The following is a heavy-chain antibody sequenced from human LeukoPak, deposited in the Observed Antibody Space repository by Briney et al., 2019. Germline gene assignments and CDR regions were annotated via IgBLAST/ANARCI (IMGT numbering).Heavy chain of an antibody. Sequence: ASVKVSCKASGGTFSSYAISWVRQAPGQGLEWMGGIIPIFGTANYAQKFQGRVTITADESTSTAYMELSRLRSDDTAVYYCARIAAAGLDYWGQGTLVTVSS. D-gene: IGHD6-13*01. J-gene: IGHJ4*02. CDR3: ARIAAAGLDY. CDR1: GGTFSSYA. V-gene: IGHV1-69*13. CDR2: IIPIFGTA.